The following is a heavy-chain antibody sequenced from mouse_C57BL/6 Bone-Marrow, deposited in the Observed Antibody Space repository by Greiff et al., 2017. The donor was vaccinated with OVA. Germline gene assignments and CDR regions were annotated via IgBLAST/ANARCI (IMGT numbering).Heavy chain of an antibody. D-gene: IGHD2-4*01. J-gene: IGHJ3*01. Sequence: LVESGAELARPGASVKLSCKASGYTFTSYGISWVKQRTGQGLEWIGEIYPRSGNTYYNEKFKGKATLTADKSSSTAYMELRSLTSEDSAVYFCASYYDYVFAYWGQGTLVTVSA. CDR1: GYTFTSYG. V-gene: IGHV1-81*01. CDR3: ASYYDYVFAY. CDR2: IYPRSGNT.